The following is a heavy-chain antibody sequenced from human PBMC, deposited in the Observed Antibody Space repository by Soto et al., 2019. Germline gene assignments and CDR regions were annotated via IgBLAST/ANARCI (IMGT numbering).Heavy chain of an antibody. J-gene: IGHJ4*02. V-gene: IGHV3-30*18. Sequence: GGSLRLSCAASGFIFISYGMHWVRQAPCKGLEWVAVISYDGSNKYYADSVKGRFTISRDNSKNTLYLQMNSLRAEDTAVYYCAKDSGYDEGHYLDYWGQGTLVTVSS. CDR1: GFIFISYG. CDR3: AKDSGYDEGHYLDY. D-gene: IGHD5-12*01. CDR2: ISYDGSNK.